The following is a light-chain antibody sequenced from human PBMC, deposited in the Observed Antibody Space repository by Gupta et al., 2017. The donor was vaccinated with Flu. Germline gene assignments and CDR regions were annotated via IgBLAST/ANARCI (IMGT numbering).Light chain of an antibody. CDR1: QSVSSSY. Sequence: EIVLTQSPGTLSLSPGERATLSCRASQSVSSSYLAWYQQKPGQAPRLLIYGASSRATGIPDRCSGSGSGTDFTLTISRLEPEDFAVYYCQQDGSSLYTFGQGTKLEIK. CDR3: QQDGSSLYT. V-gene: IGKV3-20*01. CDR2: GAS. J-gene: IGKJ2*01.